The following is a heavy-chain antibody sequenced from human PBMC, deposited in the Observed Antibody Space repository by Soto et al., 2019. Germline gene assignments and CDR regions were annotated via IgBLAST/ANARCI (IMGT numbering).Heavy chain of an antibody. J-gene: IGHJ4*02. D-gene: IGHD3-16*02. Sequence: QVQLVQSGAEVKKPGASVKVSCKASGYTFTSYYMHWVRQAPGQGLEWMGIINPSGGSTSYAQKFKCRVTMTRDTSTSTVYMELSSLRSEDTAVYYCARGLYDYIWGSYRTAGHYFDYWGQGTLVTVSS. V-gene: IGHV1-46*03. CDR1: GYTFTSYY. CDR2: INPSGGST. CDR3: ARGLYDYIWGSYRTAGHYFDY.